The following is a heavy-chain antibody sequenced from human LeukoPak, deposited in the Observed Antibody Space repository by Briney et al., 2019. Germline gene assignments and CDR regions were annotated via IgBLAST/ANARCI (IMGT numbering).Heavy chain of an antibody. V-gene: IGHV3-9*01. J-gene: IGHJ3*02. CDR3: AKDLNYDILTGYSGSAFDI. D-gene: IGHD3-9*01. CDR1: GFTFDDYA. Sequence: SLRLSCAASGFTFDDYAMHWVRQAPGKGLEWVSGISWNSGSIGYADPVKGRFTISRDNAKNSLYLQMNSLRAEDTALYYCAKDLNYDILTGYSGSAFDIWGQGTMVTVSS. CDR2: ISWNSGSI.